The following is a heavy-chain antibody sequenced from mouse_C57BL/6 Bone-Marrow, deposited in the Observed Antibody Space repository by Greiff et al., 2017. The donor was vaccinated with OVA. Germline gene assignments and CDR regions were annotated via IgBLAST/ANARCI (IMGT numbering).Heavy chain of an antibody. CDR1: GYTFTSYW. Sequence: QVQLQQPGAELVKPGASVKMSCKASGYTFTSYWITWVKQRPGQGLEWIGDIYPGSGSTNYNEKFKSKATRTVDTSSSTAYMQLSSLTSEDSAVYYCARHSNYQYYFDYWGQGTTLTVSS. D-gene: IGHD2-5*01. CDR2: IYPGSGST. V-gene: IGHV1-55*01. J-gene: IGHJ2*01. CDR3: ARHSNYQYYFDY.